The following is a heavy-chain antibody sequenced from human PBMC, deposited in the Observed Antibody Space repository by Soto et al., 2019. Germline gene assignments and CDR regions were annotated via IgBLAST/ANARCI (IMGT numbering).Heavy chain of an antibody. D-gene: IGHD5-12*01. Sequence: SETLSLTCTVSAGSISSYYWSWIRQPPGKGLEWVGYIHYNGNTKYNPSLKSRVTMSVDTSKNQFSLKLISVTAADTAKYFCAREGNLGRWLQPLDFWGQGTLVTVSS. CDR2: IHYNGNT. V-gene: IGHV4-59*01. CDR1: AGSISSYY. CDR3: AREGNLGRWLQPLDF. J-gene: IGHJ4*02.